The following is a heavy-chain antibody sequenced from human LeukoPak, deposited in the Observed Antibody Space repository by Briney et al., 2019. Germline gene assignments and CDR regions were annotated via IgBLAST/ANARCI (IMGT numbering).Heavy chain of an antibody. CDR3: ARGEYDSSAYWGYYFEN. J-gene: IGHJ4*02. Sequence: SETLSLICTVSGVSLSSGSYYWSSVRQPAGKGLEWIGRIYSSGSTNYSPSFKSRVTISLDTSKNQFSLNLSSVTAADTAVYYCARGEYDSSAYWGYYFENWGQGTLVTVSS. V-gene: IGHV4-61*02. D-gene: IGHD3-22*01. CDR2: IYSSGST. CDR1: GVSLSSGSYY.